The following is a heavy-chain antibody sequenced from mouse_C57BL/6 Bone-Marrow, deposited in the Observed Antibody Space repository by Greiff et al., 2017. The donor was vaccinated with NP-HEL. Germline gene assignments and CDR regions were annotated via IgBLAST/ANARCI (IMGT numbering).Heavy chain of an antibody. D-gene: IGHD1-1*01. Sequence: DVKLVESGGGLVKPGGSLKLSCAASGFTFSSYAMSWVRQTPEKRLEWVATISDGGSYTYYPDNVKGRFTISRDNAKNNLYLQMSHLKSEDTAMYYCASGRVTVVATDYYAMDYWGQGTSVTVSS. CDR3: ASGRVTVVATDYYAMDY. CDR1: GFTFSSYA. V-gene: IGHV5-4*03. CDR2: ISDGGSYT. J-gene: IGHJ4*01.